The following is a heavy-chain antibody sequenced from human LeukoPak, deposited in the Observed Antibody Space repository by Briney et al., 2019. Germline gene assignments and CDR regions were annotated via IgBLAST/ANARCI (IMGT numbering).Heavy chain of an antibody. CDR2: IYHSGTT. V-gene: IGHV4-38-2*01. D-gene: IGHD5-18*01. CDR3: ARRYSYGVDY. CDR1: GYSISSGYY. Sequence: SETLSLTCAVSGYSISSGYYWGWIRQPPGKGLEWIGSIYHSGTTYYNPSLKSRVTISVDTSRHQFSLKLSSVTAADTAVYYCARRYSYGVDYWGQGTLVTVSS. J-gene: IGHJ4*02.